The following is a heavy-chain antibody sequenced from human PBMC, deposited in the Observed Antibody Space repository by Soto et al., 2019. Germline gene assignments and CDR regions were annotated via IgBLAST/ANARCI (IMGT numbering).Heavy chain of an antibody. D-gene: IGHD2-21*01. Sequence: PGGSLRLSCAVSGFTFGSHSMFWVRQAPGKGLEWVSSISSDSTYILYADSVKGRFAISRDNAKNSLYLQMDSLRAEDTAVYFFARVVFVGGGAPTRPLAYGGRGTLVTVSS. J-gene: IGHJ4*02. CDR1: GFTFGSHS. CDR2: ISSDSTYI. CDR3: ARVVFVGGGAPTRPLAY. V-gene: IGHV3-21*01.